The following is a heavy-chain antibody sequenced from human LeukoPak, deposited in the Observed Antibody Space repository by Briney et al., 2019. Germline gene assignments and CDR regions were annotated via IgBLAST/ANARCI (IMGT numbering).Heavy chain of an antibody. Sequence: QPGGSLRLSRAASGFTFSSYWMHWVRQAPGKGLEWVANIKQDGSEKYYVDSVKGRFTISRDNAKNSLYLQMNSLRAEDTAVYSCVRDGDTSGYTNWGQGTLVTVSS. CDR3: VRDGDTSGYTN. CDR2: IKQDGSEK. D-gene: IGHD3-22*01. V-gene: IGHV3-7*01. CDR1: GFTFSSYW. J-gene: IGHJ4*02.